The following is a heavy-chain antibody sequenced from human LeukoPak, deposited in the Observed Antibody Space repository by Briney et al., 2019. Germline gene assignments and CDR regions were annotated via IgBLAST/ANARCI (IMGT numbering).Heavy chain of an antibody. V-gene: IGHV3-74*01. Sequence: PGGSLRLSCAASGLTFSNYWMHWVRQAPGKGLLWVSRINSDGSSTSYADSVKGRFTISRDNAKNTLYLQMNSLRAEDTAVYYCARNGLRYFDWDYYFDYWGQGTLVTVSS. J-gene: IGHJ4*02. CDR3: ARNGLRYFDWDYYFDY. CDR2: INSDGSST. D-gene: IGHD3-9*01. CDR1: GLTFSNYW.